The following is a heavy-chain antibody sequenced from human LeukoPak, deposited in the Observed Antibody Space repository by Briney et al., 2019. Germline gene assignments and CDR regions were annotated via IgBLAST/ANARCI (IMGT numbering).Heavy chain of an antibody. CDR3: ARDFIGIAVAGTA. Sequence: GGSLRLSCAASGFTVSSSYMSWVRQAPGKGLEWVSVIYSGGRTYYADSVKGRFTISRDNSKNTLYLQMNSLRAEDTAVYYCARDFIGIAVAGTAWGQGTLVTVSP. D-gene: IGHD6-19*01. CDR2: IYSGGRT. CDR1: GFTVSSSY. V-gene: IGHV3-66*01. J-gene: IGHJ5*02.